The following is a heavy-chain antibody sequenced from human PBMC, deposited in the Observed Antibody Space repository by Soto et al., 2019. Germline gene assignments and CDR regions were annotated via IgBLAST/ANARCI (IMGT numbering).Heavy chain of an antibody. J-gene: IGHJ3*02. CDR3: ARRVGSGSYYFAFDI. Sequence: GESLKISCKGSGYSFTSYWIGWVRQMPGKGLEGMGIIYPGDSDTRYSPSFQGQVTIPADKSISTAYLQWSSLKASDTAMYYCARRVGSGSYYFAFDIWGQGTMVTVSS. CDR2: IYPGDSDT. D-gene: IGHD1-26*01. V-gene: IGHV5-51*01. CDR1: GYSFTSYW.